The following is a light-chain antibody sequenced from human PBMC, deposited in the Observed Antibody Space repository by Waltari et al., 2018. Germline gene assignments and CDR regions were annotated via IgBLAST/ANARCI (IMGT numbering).Light chain of an antibody. J-gene: IGKJ2*01. CDR3: MQGTHWPYT. V-gene: IGKV2-30*02. CDR2: TAF. Sequence: DVVLTQSPLSLPVTPGQPASISCWSSQSLVHSDGNTYLYWFQHRPGQPPGRLLYTAFNRDGGVPDRFSGSGSDGDFTLKISRVEAEDVGVYYCMQGTHWPYTFGQGTKLE. CDR1: QSLVHSDGNTY.